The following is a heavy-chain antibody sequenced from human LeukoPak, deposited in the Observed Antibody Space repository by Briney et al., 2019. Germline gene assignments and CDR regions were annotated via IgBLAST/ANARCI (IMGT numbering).Heavy chain of an antibody. CDR2: ISAYNGHT. V-gene: IGHV1-18*01. D-gene: IGHD3-22*01. J-gene: IGHJ4*02. CDR1: GYIFTNYG. CDR3: ARASTYYYDSSGYSFDY. Sequence: ASVKVSCKASGYIFTNYGISWVRLGPGQGLEWMGWISAYNGHTKYVQKFQGRVTMTRDMSTSTVYMELSSLRSEDTAVYYCARASTYYYDSSGYSFDYWGQGTLVTVSS.